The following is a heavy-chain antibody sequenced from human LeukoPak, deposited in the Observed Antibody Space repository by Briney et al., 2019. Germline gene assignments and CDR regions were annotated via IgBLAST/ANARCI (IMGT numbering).Heavy chain of an antibody. CDR2: IYYSGST. J-gene: IGHJ4*02. CDR3: GSGDYSY. CDR1: GGSISSYY. V-gene: IGHV4-59*01. D-gene: IGHD4-17*01. Sequence: SETLSLTCTVSGGSISSYYWSWIRQPPGKGLEWIGYIYYSGSTNYNPSLKSRVTISVDTSKNQFSLKLSSVTAAGTAVYYCGSGDYSYWGQGTLVTVSS.